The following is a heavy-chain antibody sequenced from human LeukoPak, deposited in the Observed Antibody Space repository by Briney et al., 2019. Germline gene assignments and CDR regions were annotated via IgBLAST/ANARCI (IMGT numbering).Heavy chain of an antibody. Sequence: GGSLRLSCSASGFDFATYRINWVRQAPGKGLEWVANISPDGSARYVDAVRGRFTTSRDNAKNSLSMEMNSLRAEDTAVYYCAGWGGGVNHWGQGTLVTVSS. V-gene: IGHV3-7*01. D-gene: IGHD3-16*01. CDR2: ISPDGSAR. CDR3: AGWGGGVNH. CDR1: GFDFATYR. J-gene: IGHJ4*02.